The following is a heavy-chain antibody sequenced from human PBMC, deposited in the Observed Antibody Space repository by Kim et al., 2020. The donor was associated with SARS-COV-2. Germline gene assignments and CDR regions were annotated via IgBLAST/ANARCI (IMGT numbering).Heavy chain of an antibody. D-gene: IGHD3-16*02. CDR1: GGSISSSSYY. V-gene: IGHV4-39*01. CDR3: ARLPPTVVITFGGVIARQVYFDY. J-gene: IGHJ4*02. Sequence: SETLSLTCTVSGGSISSSSYYWGWIRQPPGKGLEWIGNIYYSGSTYYNPSLKSRVTISVDTSKNQFSLKLSSVTAADTAVYYCARLPPTVVITFGGVIARQVYFDYWGQGTLVTVSS. CDR2: IYYSGST.